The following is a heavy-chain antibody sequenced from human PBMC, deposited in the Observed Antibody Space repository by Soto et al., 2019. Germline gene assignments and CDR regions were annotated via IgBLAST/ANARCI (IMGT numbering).Heavy chain of an antibody. CDR3: ARPREYSSSSGFDY. Sequence: SETLSLTCAVSGGSFTSNNWWTWVRQPPGQGLEWIGEIYRTGSTNYNPSLKSRVTISADKSISTAYLQWSSLKASDTAMYYCARPREYSSSSGFDYWGQGTLVTVSS. CDR2: IYRTGST. CDR1: GGSFTSNNW. D-gene: IGHD6-6*01. J-gene: IGHJ4*02. V-gene: IGHV4-4*02.